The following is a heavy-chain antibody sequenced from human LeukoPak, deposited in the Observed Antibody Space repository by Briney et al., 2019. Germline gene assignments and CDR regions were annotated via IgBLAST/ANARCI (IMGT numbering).Heavy chain of an antibody. D-gene: IGHD3-10*01. V-gene: IGHV4-59*01. J-gene: IGHJ4*02. CDR2: IYYSGST. CDR3: ARGGGITMVGGVIPTNYFAY. Sequence: PSETLSLTCTVSGGPISSYYWSWIRQPPGKGLEWIGYIYYSGSTNYNPSLKSRVTISVDTSKNQFSLKLSSVTAADTAVYYCARGGGITMVGGVIPTNYFAYWGKGPLVPSSS. CDR1: GGPISSYY.